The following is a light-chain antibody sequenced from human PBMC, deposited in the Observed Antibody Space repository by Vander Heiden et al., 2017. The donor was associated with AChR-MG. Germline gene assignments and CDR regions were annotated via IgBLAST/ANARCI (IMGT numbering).Light chain of an antibody. J-gene: IGLJ2*01. CDR2: DDS. V-gene: IGLV3-21*02. Sequence: SYVLTQPPSVSVAPGRTATITCGGNNIGSKSVHWYQQKLGQAPVLVVYDDSDRPSGIPERISGSNSGNTATLTISRVEAGDEGDYYCQVWDSVSDHVVFGGGTKLTVL. CDR3: QVWDSVSDHVV. CDR1: NIGSKS.